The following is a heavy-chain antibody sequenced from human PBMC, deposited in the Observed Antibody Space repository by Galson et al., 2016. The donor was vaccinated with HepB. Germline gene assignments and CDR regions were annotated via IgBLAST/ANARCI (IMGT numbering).Heavy chain of an antibody. D-gene: IGHD6-19*01. CDR2: IYYSGST. CDR3: ARMYSSGWFDQ. V-gene: IGHV4-4*02. J-gene: IGHJ5*02. CDR1: GGSISSSNW. Sequence: SETLSLTCAVSGGSISSSNWWNWVRQTPGKGLEWIGYIYYSGSTYYKPSLKSRVTISVDTSKNQFSLKLSSVTAADTAVYYCARMYSSGWFDQWGQGTLVTVSS.